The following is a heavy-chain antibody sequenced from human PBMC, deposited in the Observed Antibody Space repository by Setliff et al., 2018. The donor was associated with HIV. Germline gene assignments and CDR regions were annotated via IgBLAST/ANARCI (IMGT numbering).Heavy chain of an antibody. CDR3: ARLDLTTAGQIGYFHH. CDR2: IYASGSA. V-gene: IGHV4-4*09. D-gene: IGHD6-13*01. CDR1: GDSISGSH. J-gene: IGHJ1*01. Sequence: SETLSLTCTVSGDSISGSHWCWIRQPPGKGLEWIGYIYASGSANHNPSLKSRVSISVDTSKNQLSLKLSSVTATDTAVYYCARLDLTTAGQIGYFHHWGQGTQVTVSS.